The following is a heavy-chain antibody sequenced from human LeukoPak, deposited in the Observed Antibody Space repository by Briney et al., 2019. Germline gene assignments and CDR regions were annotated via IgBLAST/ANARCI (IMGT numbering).Heavy chain of an antibody. J-gene: IGHJ4*02. CDR2: IYHGGRT. V-gene: IGHV4-38-2*02. Sequence: PSETLSLTCTVSGYSISSGYYWGWIRQPPGKGLEWIGTIYHGGRTDYNPSLKSRGTISEDTSKNQVSLKLSSVTAADTAVYYCARAFRESFFDYWGQGTLVTVSS. CDR1: GYSISSGYY. CDR3: ARAFRESFFDY.